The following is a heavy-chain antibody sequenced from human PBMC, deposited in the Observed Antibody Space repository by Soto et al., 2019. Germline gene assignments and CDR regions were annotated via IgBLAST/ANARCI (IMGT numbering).Heavy chain of an antibody. Sequence: SVKVSCKASGGTFSSYAISWVRQAPGQGLEWMGGIIPIFGTANYAQKFQGRVTITADKSTSTAYMELSSLRSEDTAVYYCARAPPGGYYGSGSYVYWGQGTLVTVSS. J-gene: IGHJ4*02. CDR2: IIPIFGTA. D-gene: IGHD3-10*01. CDR3: ARAPPGGYYGSGSYVY. V-gene: IGHV1-69*06. CDR1: GGTFSSYA.